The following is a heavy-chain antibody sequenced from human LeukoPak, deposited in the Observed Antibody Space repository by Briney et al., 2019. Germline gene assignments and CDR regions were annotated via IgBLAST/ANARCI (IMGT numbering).Heavy chain of an antibody. CDR3: ANLNLIPGEDYFDY. Sequence: GGSLRLSCAASGFTVSSNYMSWVRQVPGKRLEWVSVIYSGGSTYYADSVKGRFTISRDNSKNTLYLQMNSLRAEDTAVYYCANLNLIPGEDYFDYWGQGTLVSVSS. J-gene: IGHJ4*02. V-gene: IGHV3-66*01. CDR1: GFTVSSNY. D-gene: IGHD2-21*01. CDR2: IYSGGST.